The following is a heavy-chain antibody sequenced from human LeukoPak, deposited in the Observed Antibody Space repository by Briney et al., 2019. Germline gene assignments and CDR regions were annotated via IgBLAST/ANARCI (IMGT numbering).Heavy chain of an antibody. Sequence: SETLSLTCTVSGGSISSNSYYWDWIRQPPGKGLEWIGTIYYSGSTSYNPSLKSRVTISVDTSKNQFSLNLTSVTAADTAVYYCARLFHPPSSQFYFDYWGQGTLVTVSS. J-gene: IGHJ4*02. CDR3: ARLFHPPSSQFYFDY. CDR1: GGSISSNSYY. D-gene: IGHD2-2*01. CDR2: IYYSGST. V-gene: IGHV4-39*07.